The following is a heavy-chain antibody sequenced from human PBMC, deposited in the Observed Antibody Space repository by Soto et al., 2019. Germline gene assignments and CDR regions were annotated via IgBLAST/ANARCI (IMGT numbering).Heavy chain of an antibody. CDR2: ISSSSSYI. D-gene: IGHD2-15*01. J-gene: IGHJ6*03. CDR1: GFTFSSYS. CDR3: ARVGVVAATDIRYYYYMDV. Sequence: GGSLRLSCAASGFTFSSYSMNWVRQAPGKGLEWVSSISSSSSYIYYADSVKGRFTISRDNAKNSLYLQMNSLRAEDTAVYYCARVGVVAATDIRYYYYMDVWGKGTTVTVSS. V-gene: IGHV3-21*01.